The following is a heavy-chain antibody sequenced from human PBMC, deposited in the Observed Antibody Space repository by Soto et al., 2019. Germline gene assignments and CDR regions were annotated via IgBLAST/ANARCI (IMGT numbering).Heavy chain of an antibody. D-gene: IGHD3-22*01. Sequence: PGGSLRLSCAASGLTFSSYAMNWVRQAPGKGLEWVSAISGSGGSTSYADSVKGRFTISRDNAKNTLYLQMNSLRAEDTAVYYCARGDYYDSSGYYGPFYYYYGMDVWGQGTTVTV. J-gene: IGHJ6*02. V-gene: IGHV3-23*01. CDR1: GLTFSSYA. CDR3: ARGDYYDSSGYYGPFYYYYGMDV. CDR2: ISGSGGST.